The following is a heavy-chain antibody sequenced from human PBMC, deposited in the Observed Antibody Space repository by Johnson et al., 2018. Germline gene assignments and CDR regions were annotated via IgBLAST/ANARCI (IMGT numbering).Heavy chain of an antibody. D-gene: IGHD1-7*01. J-gene: IGHJ3*02. CDR2: MNPNSGNP. Sequence: QVQLVQSGAEVKKPGASVKVSCKASGYTFTSYDINWVRQATGQGLEWMGWMNPNSGNPGYAQKFQGRVTMTRNTSISTAYMELSSLGSEDTAVYYCARWNGNYGNAAFDIWGQGTMVTVSS. CDR1: GYTFTSYD. CDR3: ARWNGNYGNAAFDI. V-gene: IGHV1-8*01.